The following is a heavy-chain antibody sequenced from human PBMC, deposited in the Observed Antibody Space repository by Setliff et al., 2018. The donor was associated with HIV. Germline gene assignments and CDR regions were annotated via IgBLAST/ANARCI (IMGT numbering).Heavy chain of an antibody. V-gene: IGHV3-48*04. CDR2: ISSSSSTI. CDR3: ARARSTHLLDY. J-gene: IGHJ4*02. Sequence: LRLSCAASGFTFSSYRMNWVRQAPGKGLEWVSYISSSSSTICYADSVKGRFTISRDNAKNSLYLQMNTVRAEDTAVYYCARARSTHLLDYWGQGTLVTVSS. CDR1: GFTFSSYR. D-gene: IGHD2-2*01.